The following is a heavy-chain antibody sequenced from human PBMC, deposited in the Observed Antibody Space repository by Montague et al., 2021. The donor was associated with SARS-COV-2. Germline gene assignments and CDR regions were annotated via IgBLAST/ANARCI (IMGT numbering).Heavy chain of an antibody. D-gene: IGHD2-21*01. CDR1: GYSISSGYY. J-gene: IGHJ4*02. V-gene: IGHV4-38-2*02. CDR3: VRVVDNRVRDY. Sequence: SETLSLTCSVSGYSISSGYYWGWIRQPAGTGLKWVGCISYIGKNYYSPSLKSRLTISLDSSKNQFSLQARSVTAADTAVYYCVRVVDNRVRDYWGQGTLVTVSS. CDR2: ISYIGKN.